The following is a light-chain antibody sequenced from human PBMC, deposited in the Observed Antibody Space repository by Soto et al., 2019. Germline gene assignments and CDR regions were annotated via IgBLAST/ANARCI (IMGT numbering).Light chain of an antibody. V-gene: IGKV3-11*01. CDR1: QSASPY. Sequence: RSPATPSLSPREIATLSCRASQSASPYLAWYQPKPGQAPRLLICDASNRATGIPARFSGSGSGTDFTLTINSLEPEDFAVYYCQQRSNWPSIPFGQGTRLEIK. CDR3: QQRSNWPSIP. J-gene: IGKJ5*01. CDR2: DAS.